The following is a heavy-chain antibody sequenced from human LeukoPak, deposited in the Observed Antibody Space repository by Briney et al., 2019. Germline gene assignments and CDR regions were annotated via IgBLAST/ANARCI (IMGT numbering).Heavy chain of an antibody. D-gene: IGHD4-23*01. Sequence: GGSLRLSCAASGFTFSSYAMSWVRQAPGKGLEWVSAISGSGGSTYYADSVKGRFTISRDNSKSTLYLQMNSLRAEDTAVYYCAKGQPTQGYGGNSGVLWGQGTLVTVSS. CDR1: GFTFSSYA. CDR3: AKGQPTQGYGGNSGVL. J-gene: IGHJ4*02. CDR2: ISGSGGST. V-gene: IGHV3-23*01.